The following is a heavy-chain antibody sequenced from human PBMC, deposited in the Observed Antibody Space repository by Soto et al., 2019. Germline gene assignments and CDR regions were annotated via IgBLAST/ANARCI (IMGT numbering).Heavy chain of an antibody. D-gene: IGHD3-10*01. CDR2: LYGSTT. Sequence: EVQLLESGGGLVQPGGSLRLSCAASGFTLSTHTMGWVRQAPGKGLEWVSTLYGSTTFYADSVKGRLTISRDNSKNTLYLHMNSLRAEDTAIYYCAKGVESGDHYKAWEFDHWGPGTLVTVSS. J-gene: IGHJ4*02. CDR3: AKGVESGDHYKAWEFDH. V-gene: IGHV3-23*05. CDR1: GFTLSTHT.